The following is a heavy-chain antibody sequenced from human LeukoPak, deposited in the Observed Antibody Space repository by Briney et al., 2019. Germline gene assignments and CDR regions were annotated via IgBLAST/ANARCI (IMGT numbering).Heavy chain of an antibody. CDR1: GGSISSGGYY. D-gene: IGHD4-17*01. Sequence: PSETLSLTCTVSGGSISSGGYYWSWIRQPPGKGLEWIGYIYHSGSTYYNPSLKSRVTISVDRSKNQFSLKLSSVTAADTAVYYCARDLAGYDYGDPLERAFDIWGQGTMVTVSS. CDR3: ARDLAGYDYGDPLERAFDI. CDR2: IYHSGST. V-gene: IGHV4-30-2*01. J-gene: IGHJ3*02.